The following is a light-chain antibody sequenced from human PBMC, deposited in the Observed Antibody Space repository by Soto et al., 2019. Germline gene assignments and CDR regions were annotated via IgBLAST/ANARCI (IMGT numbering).Light chain of an antibody. Sequence: QSALTQPASVSVSPGQSIAISCTGTSSDVGGFNYVSWYQQHPGKAPKFMIYDVSSRPSGVSDRFSGSKSGNTASLTISGLQAEDEADYYCASYTTSSTYVFGTGTKVTVL. CDR3: ASYTTSSTYV. J-gene: IGLJ1*01. CDR1: SSDVGGFNY. V-gene: IGLV2-14*03. CDR2: DVS.